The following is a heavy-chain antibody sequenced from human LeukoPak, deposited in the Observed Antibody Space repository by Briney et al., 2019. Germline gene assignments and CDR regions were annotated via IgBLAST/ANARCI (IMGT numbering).Heavy chain of an antibody. D-gene: IGHD5-24*01. Sequence: PGGSLRLSCAASGFTFDDSGMSWVRQAPGKGLEWVSGINWNGGSTGYADSVKGRFTISRDNAKNSLYLQMNSLRAEDTALYYCARATKRWLQDGGWYFDLWGRGTLSLSPQ. CDR3: ARATKRWLQDGGWYFDL. CDR1: GFTFDDSG. CDR2: INWNGGST. V-gene: IGHV3-20*04. J-gene: IGHJ2*01.